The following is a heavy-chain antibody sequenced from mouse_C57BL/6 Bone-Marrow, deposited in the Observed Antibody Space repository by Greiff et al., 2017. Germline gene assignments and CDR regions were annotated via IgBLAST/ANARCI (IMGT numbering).Heavy chain of an antibody. CDR3: ARWAYEGFAD. CDR2: IDPSDSYT. CDR1: GYTFTSYW. Sequence: VQLQQPGAELVKPGASVKLSCKASGYTFTSYWMQWVKQRPGQGLAWIGEIDPSDSYTNYNQQFKGKATLTVDTSSSTAYMQLSSLTSEDSAVYYCARWAYEGFADWGQGTLVTVAA. D-gene: IGHD2-3*01. J-gene: IGHJ3*01. V-gene: IGHV1-50*01.